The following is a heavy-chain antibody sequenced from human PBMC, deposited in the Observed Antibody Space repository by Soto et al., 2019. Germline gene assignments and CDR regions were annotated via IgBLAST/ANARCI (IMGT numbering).Heavy chain of an antibody. J-gene: IGHJ3*02. CDR3: ARVERGTATTVVDAFDI. V-gene: IGHV4-34*01. CDR2: MSHSGGT. Sequence: QVQLQQWGAGLLKPSETLSLTCAVYGGFVSSGSYYWSWIRQPPGKGLEWIGEMSHSGGTHFNPSLKSRVTISVDTSKNQFSLTMSSVTAADTALYYSARVERGTATTVVDAFDIWGPGTMVTVSS. CDR1: GGFVSSGSYY. D-gene: IGHD1-1*01.